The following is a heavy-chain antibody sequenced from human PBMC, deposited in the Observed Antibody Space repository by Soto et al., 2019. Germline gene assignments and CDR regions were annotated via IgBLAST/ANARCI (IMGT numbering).Heavy chain of an antibody. CDR2: IFHTGNT. CDR3: ASPWGPSDGSSSHYGY. CDR1: GESFSGYY. V-gene: IGHV4-34*12. D-gene: IGHD3-22*01. J-gene: IGHJ4*02. Sequence: QVQLQQWGATLLKPSETLSLTCAVYGESFSGYYWSWIRQTPGKGLEWIGEIFHTGNTNYNPSLKNRITISVDTSRNQFSLNLTSVTAADTAVYYCASPWGPSDGSSSHYGYWGQGTLVTVSS.